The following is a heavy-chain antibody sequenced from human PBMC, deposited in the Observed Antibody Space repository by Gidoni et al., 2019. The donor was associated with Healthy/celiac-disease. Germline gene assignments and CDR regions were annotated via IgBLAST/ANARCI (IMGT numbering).Heavy chain of an antibody. CDR1: GPICSDYD. Sequence: QVQLVESGGGLVKPGWFLRPSCAASGPICSDYDMWCLRQAPGKGLEWVSYISSSSSAIYYADSVEDRFTISRDNAKDSLYLQLNSLRAEDTAVYYCARDTSATKGYCAGGVCYSWFRAFDYWGQGTLVTVSS. J-gene: IGHJ4*02. D-gene: IGHD2-8*02. CDR3: ARDTSATKGYCAGGVCYSWFRAFDY. V-gene: IGHV3-11*01. CDR2: ISSSSSAI.